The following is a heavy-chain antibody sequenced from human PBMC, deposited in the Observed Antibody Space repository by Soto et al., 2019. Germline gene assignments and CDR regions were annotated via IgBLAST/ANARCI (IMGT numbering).Heavy chain of an antibody. J-gene: IGHJ5*02. CDR2: IRSKGHNYAT. Sequence: EVQLVESGGGLVQPGGSLKLSCAASGFAFSGSAMYWVRQASGKGPEWVGRIRSKGHNYATEYAASVKGRFTISRDDSKNTAYLKMNSLQTEDTAVYYCTRVLFSYDYSGILWFDPWGQGTLVTVSS. D-gene: IGHD3-16*01. CDR1: GFAFSGSA. V-gene: IGHV3-73*02. CDR3: TRVLFSYDYSGILWFDP.